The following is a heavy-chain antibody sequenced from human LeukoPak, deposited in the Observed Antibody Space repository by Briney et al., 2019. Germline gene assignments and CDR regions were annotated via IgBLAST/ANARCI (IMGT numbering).Heavy chain of an antibody. J-gene: IGHJ4*02. CDR1: GYTFTNYY. Sequence: GASVKVSCKASGYTFTNYYLHWLRQAPGQGLEWMGIINPGGGSTNYAPNFQGRVSMTTDMSTTTVYMELSHLRSEDTALYYCARDIAPRPGPEYYFDSWGQGTLVTVSS. CDR2: INPGGGST. V-gene: IGHV1-46*01. CDR3: ARDIAPRPGPEYYFDS. D-gene: IGHD6-6*01.